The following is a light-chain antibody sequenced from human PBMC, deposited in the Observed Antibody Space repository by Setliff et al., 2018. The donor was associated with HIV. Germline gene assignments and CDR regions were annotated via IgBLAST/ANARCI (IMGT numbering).Light chain of an antibody. CDR1: SSDVGGYNY. J-gene: IGLJ1*01. CDR3: SSYAGSNNYV. V-gene: IGLV2-8*01. CDR2: EVS. Sequence: QSALTQHPSASGSPGQSVTIFCTGTSSDVGGYNYVSWYQQHPGKAPKLMIYEVSKRPSGVPDRFSGSKSGNTASLTVSGLQAEDEADYYCSSYAGSNNYVFGTGTNVT.